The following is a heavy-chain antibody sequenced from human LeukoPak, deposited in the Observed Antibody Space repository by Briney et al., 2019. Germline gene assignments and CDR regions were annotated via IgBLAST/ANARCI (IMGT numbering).Heavy chain of an antibody. CDR1: GGSISSTSYY. J-gene: IGHJ6*03. CDR3: AREGLGNWNYPLYYYYYYMDV. D-gene: IGHD1-7*01. V-gene: IGHV4-39*07. CDR2: IYYSGTT. Sequence: SETLSLTCTVSGGSISSTSYYWGWIREPPGKGLEWIGNIYYSGTTYYNPSLKSPVTISVDTSKNQFYLKLSSVPAADTAVYYCAREGLGNWNYPLYYYYYYMDVWGKGTTVTVSS.